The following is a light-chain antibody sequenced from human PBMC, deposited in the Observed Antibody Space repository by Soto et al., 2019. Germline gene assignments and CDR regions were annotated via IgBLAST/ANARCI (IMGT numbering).Light chain of an antibody. V-gene: IGKV1D-16*01. J-gene: IGKJ1*01. Sequence: DIQMTQSPSSLSASVGDRVTITCRASQGISRKLAWFQQKPEKGPECLIYAASTLQSGVPSRFSGSESGTDFTLTISSLQPEDFATYYCLQYNSYPRTFGQGTKVEIK. CDR3: LQYNSYPRT. CDR2: AAS. CDR1: QGISRK.